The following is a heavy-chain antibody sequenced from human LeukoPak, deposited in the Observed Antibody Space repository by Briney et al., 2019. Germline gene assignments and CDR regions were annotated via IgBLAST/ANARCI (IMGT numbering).Heavy chain of an antibody. D-gene: IGHD5-12*01. CDR1: GYTFTSYG. V-gene: IGHV1-18*01. Sequence: ASVKVSCKAPGYTFTSYGISWVRQAPGQGLEWMRWISAYNGNTNYAQKLQGRVTMTTDTSTSTAYMELRSLRSDDTAVYYCATGGYSGYDTDYWGQGTLVTVSS. CDR2: ISAYNGNT. J-gene: IGHJ4*02. CDR3: ATGGYSGYDTDY.